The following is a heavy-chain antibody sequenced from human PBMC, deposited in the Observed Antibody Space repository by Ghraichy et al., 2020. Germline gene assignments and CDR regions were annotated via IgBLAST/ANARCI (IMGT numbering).Heavy chain of an antibody. CDR3: ARWPQMLVAGKPPQGY. J-gene: IGHJ4*02. CDR1: GYTFTGYY. D-gene: IGHD6-19*01. CDR2: INPNSGGT. Sequence: ASVKVSCKASGYTFTGYYMHWVRQAPGQGLEWMGRINPNSGGTIYAQTFQGRVTMTRDTSISTAYMELSSLRSDDTAVYFCARWPQMLVAGKPPQGYWGQGTLVTVSS. V-gene: IGHV1-2*06.